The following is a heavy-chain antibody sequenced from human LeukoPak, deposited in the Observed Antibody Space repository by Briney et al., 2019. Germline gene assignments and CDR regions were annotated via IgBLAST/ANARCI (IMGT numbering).Heavy chain of an antibody. V-gene: IGHV3-7*01. J-gene: IGHJ4*02. CDR2: IKQDGSEK. CDR3: ARVGEYYDFWSGYYTGIPNDY. D-gene: IGHD3-3*01. CDR1: GFTFSSYW. Sequence: GGSLRLSCAASGFTFSSYWMSWVRQAPGKGLEWVANIKQDGSEKYYVDSVKGRFTISRDNAKNSLYLQMNSLRAEDTAVYYCARVGEYYDFWSGYYTGIPNDYWGQGTLVTVSS.